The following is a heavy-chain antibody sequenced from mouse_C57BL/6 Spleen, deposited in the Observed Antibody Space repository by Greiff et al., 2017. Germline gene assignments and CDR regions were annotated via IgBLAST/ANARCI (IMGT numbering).Heavy chain of an antibody. Sequence: VQLQQSGAELVRPGTSVKVSCKASGYAFTNYLIEWVKQRPGQGLEWIGVINPGSGGTNYNEKFKGKATLTADKSSSTAYLQLSRLTSEDSAVYFCSRGRNSPVGYFDVWGTGTTVTAAS. CDR1: GYAFTNYL. J-gene: IGHJ1*03. V-gene: IGHV1-54*01. CDR2: INPGSGGT. CDR3: SRGRNSPVGYFDV. D-gene: IGHD1-1*01.